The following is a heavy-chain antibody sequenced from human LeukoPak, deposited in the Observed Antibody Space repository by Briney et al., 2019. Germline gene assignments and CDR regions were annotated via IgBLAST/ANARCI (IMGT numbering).Heavy chain of an antibody. Sequence: SETLSLTCTVSGGSISSYYWSWIRQPPGKGLEWLGYIFYTGSTNYNPSLKSRVTTSIDTSKNQFSLQLSSVTTADTAVYYCTRTYSSSSIDYWGQGALVTVSS. V-gene: IGHV4-59*01. J-gene: IGHJ4*02. D-gene: IGHD6-6*01. CDR2: IFYTGST. CDR3: TRTYSSSSIDY. CDR1: GGSISSYY.